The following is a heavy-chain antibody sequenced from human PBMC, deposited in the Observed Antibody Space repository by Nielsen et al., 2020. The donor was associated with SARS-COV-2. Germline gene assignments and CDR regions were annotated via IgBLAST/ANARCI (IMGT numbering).Heavy chain of an antibody. V-gene: IGHV5-51*01. CDR1: GYSFSSYW. D-gene: IGHD1-1*01. Sequence: GESLKISCKGSGYSFSSYWIAWVRQMPGKGLEWMGIIYPGNSETRYSPSFQGQVTISADKSTSTAYLQRSSLKASDTAMYYCGRHLSVVHKGLEIWGQGTMVTVSS. CDR3: GRHLSVVHKGLEI. J-gene: IGHJ3*02. CDR2: IYPGNSET.